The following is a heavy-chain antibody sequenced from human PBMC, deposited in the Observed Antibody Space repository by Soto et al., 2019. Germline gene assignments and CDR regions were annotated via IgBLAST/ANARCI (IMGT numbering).Heavy chain of an antibody. D-gene: IGHD3-10*01. CDR1: GFTFSAFA. V-gene: IGHV3-30*18. CDR3: AKGAVREPAYFDY. CDR2: ISYDGTNE. J-gene: IGHJ4*02. Sequence: PGGSLRLSCTVSGFTFSAFAMYRVRQAPGKGLEWVALISYDGTNEDYAESVRGRFTIARDNSKNTLYLDMNSLSAEDSAVYFCAKGAVREPAYFDYWGQGTLVTVSS.